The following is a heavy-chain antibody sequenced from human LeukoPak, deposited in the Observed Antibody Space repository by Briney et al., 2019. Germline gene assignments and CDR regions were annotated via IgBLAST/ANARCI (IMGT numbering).Heavy chain of an antibody. CDR1: GFTVSSNY. J-gene: IGHJ4*02. D-gene: IGHD3-22*01. Sequence: GGSLRLSCAASGFTVSSNYMTWVRQAPGKGLEWVSVIYSGGSTYYADSVKGRFTISRHNSENTLYLQMNSLRPEDTAVYYCARDPGNYDSPQRLNYFDYWGQGTLVTVSS. CDR2: IYSGGST. V-gene: IGHV3-53*04. CDR3: ARDPGNYDSPQRLNYFDY.